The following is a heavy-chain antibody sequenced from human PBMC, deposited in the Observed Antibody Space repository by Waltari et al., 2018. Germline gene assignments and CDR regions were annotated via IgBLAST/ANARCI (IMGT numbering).Heavy chain of an antibody. V-gene: IGHV1-45*02. Sequence: QLQLVQSGAEVKKTGSSVKVSCKASGYTFPYRYLHCVRQAPGQALEWMGWITPFNGNTNYAQKFQDRVTITRDRSMSTAYMELSSLRSEDTAMYYCAADQGVDAFDIWGQGTMVTVSS. CDR2: ITPFNGNT. CDR1: GYTFPYRY. J-gene: IGHJ3*02. CDR3: AADQGVDAFDI. D-gene: IGHD3-10*01.